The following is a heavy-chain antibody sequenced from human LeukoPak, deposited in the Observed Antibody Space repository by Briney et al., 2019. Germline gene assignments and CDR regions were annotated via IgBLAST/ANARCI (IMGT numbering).Heavy chain of an antibody. D-gene: IGHD3-16*02. J-gene: IGHJ4*02. CDR1: GFTFDDYA. CDR3: AKRGAEVGVTVAPGDY. V-gene: IGHV3-9*01. Sequence: GRSLRLSCAASGFTFDDYAMHWVRQAPGKGLEWVSGITWNSDNIEYADSVKGRFTISRDNSKNTLYLQMNSLRAEDTAVYYCAKRGAEVGVTVAPGDYWGQGTLVTVSS. CDR2: ITWNSDNI.